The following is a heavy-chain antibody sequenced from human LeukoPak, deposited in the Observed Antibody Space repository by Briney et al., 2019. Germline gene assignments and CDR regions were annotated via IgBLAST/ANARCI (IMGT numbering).Heavy chain of an antibody. J-gene: IGHJ5*02. CDR3: ASCSRKAVAGTANWFDP. D-gene: IGHD6-19*01. V-gene: IGHV3-48*04. CDR2: ISSSSSTI. Sequence: GGSLRLSCAASGFTFSSYSMNWVRQAPGKGLEWVSYISSSSSTIYYADSVKGRFTISRDNAKNSLYLQMNSLRAEDTAVYYCASCSRKAVAGTANWFDPWGQGTLVTVSS. CDR1: GFTFSSYS.